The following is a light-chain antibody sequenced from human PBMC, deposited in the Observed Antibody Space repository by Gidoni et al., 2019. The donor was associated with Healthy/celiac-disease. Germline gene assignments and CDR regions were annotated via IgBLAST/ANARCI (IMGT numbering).Light chain of an antibody. Sequence: DSQMTQSPSTLSASVGDRVTITCRASQSISSWLAWYQQKPGKAPKLLIYDASSLESGVPSRFSGSGSGTEFTLTISSLQPDDFATYYCQQYNSYSVTFXXXTKLEIK. CDR3: QQYNSYSVT. CDR2: DAS. J-gene: IGKJ2*01. CDR1: QSISSW. V-gene: IGKV1-5*01.